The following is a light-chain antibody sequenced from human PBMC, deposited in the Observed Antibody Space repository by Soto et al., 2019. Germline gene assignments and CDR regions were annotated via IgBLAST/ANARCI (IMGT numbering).Light chain of an antibody. V-gene: IGKV1-39*01. J-gene: IGKJ5*01. CDR3: QQSYSTPIT. Sequence: DFQMTQSPASLSASVGDRVTITCRANQSITRYLNWSQQKPGTAPKLLIYAASSLQSGVPSRFSGSGSGTDFTLTISSLQPEDFATYYCQQSYSTPITFGQGTRLEI. CDR2: AAS. CDR1: QSITRY.